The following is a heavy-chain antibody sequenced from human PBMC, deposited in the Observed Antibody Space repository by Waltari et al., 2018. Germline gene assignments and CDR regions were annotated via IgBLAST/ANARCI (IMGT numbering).Heavy chain of an antibody. CDR2: IYSVGAT. CDR3: ARGPGGPAAGMNY. V-gene: IGHV3-53*01. D-gene: IGHD6-13*01. CDR1: GFTVSNNY. Sequence: ELQRVESGGGLIQPGGSLRPSWAVSGFTVSNNYMNWVRQAPGKGLEWVSVIYSVGATYYADSVKGRFTISRDNSKNTLYLQMNSLRPEDTAVYCCARGPGGPAAGMNYWGQGTLVTVSS. J-gene: IGHJ4*02.